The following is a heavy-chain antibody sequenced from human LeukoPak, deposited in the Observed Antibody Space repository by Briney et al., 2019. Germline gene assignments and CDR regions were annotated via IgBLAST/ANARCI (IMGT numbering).Heavy chain of an antibody. D-gene: IGHD6-19*01. V-gene: IGHV3-21*01. CDR2: ISSSSSYI. CDR1: GVTFSSYS. Sequence: GGSLRLSCAASGVTFSSYSMNWVRQAPGKGLEWVSSISSSSSYIYYADSVRGRFTISRDNAKNSLYLQMNSLRAEDTAVYYCARGSKSSGWYFAFDIWGQGTMVTVSS. J-gene: IGHJ3*02. CDR3: ARGSKSSGWYFAFDI.